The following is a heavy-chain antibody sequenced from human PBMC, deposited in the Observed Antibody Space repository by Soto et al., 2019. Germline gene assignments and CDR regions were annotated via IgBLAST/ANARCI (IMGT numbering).Heavy chain of an antibody. CDR3: ARGYAVTNDHIDY. D-gene: IGHD4-17*01. V-gene: IGHV3-21*01. Sequence: EVQLVESGGGLVKPGGSLRLSCEASGFIFTIYSMNWVRQAPGKGLEWVSSISSSSRYIYYADSVKGRFTISRDNATNSLYLQMNSLRAEDTAVYYCARGYAVTNDHIDYWGQGTLVTVSS. CDR1: GFIFTIYS. CDR2: ISSSSRYI. J-gene: IGHJ4*02.